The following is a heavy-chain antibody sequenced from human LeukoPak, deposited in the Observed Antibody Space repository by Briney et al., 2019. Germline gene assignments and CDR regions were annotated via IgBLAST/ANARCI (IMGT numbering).Heavy chain of an antibody. Sequence: ASVKVSCKASGYTFTGYYTHWVRQAPGQGLEWMGWINPYNGGTNYAQRFHGRVTMTRDTSINTAYMELSRLTSDDTAVYYCARAPYCDSSSCYTWNNWFDPWGQGTLVTVSS. D-gene: IGHD2-2*02. CDR1: GYTFTGYY. J-gene: IGHJ5*02. V-gene: IGHV1-2*02. CDR2: INPYNGGT. CDR3: ARAPYCDSSSCYTWNNWFDP.